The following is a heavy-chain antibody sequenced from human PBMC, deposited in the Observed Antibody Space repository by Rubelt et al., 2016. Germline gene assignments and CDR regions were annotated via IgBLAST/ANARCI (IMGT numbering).Heavy chain of an antibody. CDR1: GFTVSSNY. CDR3: AKEIAVAVIWYFDL. Sequence: EVQLLESGGGLVQPGGSLRLSCAASGFTVSSNYMSWVRQAPGKGLEWVSVIYSGGSTYYADSVKGRFTISRHNSKNTLYLQMNSLRAEDTAVYYCAKEIAVAVIWYFDLWGRGTLVTVSS. V-gene: IGHV3-53*04. J-gene: IGHJ2*01. D-gene: IGHD6-19*01. CDR2: IYSGGST.